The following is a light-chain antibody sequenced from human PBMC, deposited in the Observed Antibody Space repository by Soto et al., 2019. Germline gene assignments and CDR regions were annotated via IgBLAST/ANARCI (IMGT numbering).Light chain of an antibody. Sequence: ELVMPQSPATVSLSPGERATLSCRASQSVSSNLAWYQQKPGQAPRLLIYGKSSRATGIPDRFSGSGSGKDFTLTISRLENEDFAAYYCQQFSSYPLTCGGGTKGDIK. CDR2: GKS. CDR3: QQFSSYPLT. J-gene: IGKJ4*01. CDR1: QSVSSN. V-gene: IGKV3-20*01.